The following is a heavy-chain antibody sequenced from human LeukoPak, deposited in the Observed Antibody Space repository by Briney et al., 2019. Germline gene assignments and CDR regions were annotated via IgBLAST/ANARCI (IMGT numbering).Heavy chain of an antibody. CDR2: FDPESGER. V-gene: IGHV1-24*01. CDR1: GFAFTEMS. CDR3: ADFGVVTHWFDP. Sequence: ASVKVSCKVSGFAFTEMSIHWVRQTPRKGLEWMGGFDPESGERVYAQSFRGRVTLSEDTSTDTAYMELSSLTSEDTAVYYCADFGVVTHWFDPGGQGTLVTVSS. D-gene: IGHD3-3*01. J-gene: IGHJ5*02.